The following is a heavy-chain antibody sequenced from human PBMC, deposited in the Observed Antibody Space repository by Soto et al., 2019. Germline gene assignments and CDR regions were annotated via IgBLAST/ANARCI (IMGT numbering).Heavy chain of an antibody. CDR2: MSYDGSNS. CDR3: AKDHRNGGSRVDY. D-gene: IGHD2-15*01. CDR1: GFSFRSHG. V-gene: IGHV3-30*18. J-gene: IGHJ4*02. Sequence: QVRLVESGGGVVQPGRSLRLSCAASGFSFRSHGMHWVRQAPGKGLQWVAVMSYDGSNSYYADSVKGRFTISRDNSNDALYLQMSSLRPEDTAVYFCAKDHRNGGSRVDYWGQGTLVTVSS.